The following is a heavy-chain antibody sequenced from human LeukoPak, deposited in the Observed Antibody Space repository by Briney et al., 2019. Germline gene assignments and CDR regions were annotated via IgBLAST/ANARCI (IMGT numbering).Heavy chain of an antibody. CDR2: INSDGSST. V-gene: IGHV3-74*01. D-gene: IGHD2-15*01. CDR3: ARDPTPRYCSGGSCYTHYGMDV. Sequence: PGGSLRLSCAASGFTLSLYWMHWVRQAPGKGLVWVSRINSDGSSTNYADSVKGRLTISRDNAKNSLYLQMNSLRAEDTAIYYCARDPTPRYCSGGSCYTHYGMDVWGQGTTVTVSS. J-gene: IGHJ6*02. CDR1: GFTLSLYW.